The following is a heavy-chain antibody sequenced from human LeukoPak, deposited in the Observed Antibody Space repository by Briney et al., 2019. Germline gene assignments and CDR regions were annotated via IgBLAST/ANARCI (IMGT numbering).Heavy chain of an antibody. J-gene: IGHJ4*02. Sequence: AGGSLRLSCTTSGFTFSSYSMNWVRQAPGKGLEWVSSISSSSSYIYYADSVKGRFTISRDNAKNSLYLQMNSLRAEDTAVYYCARDNRGYWGQGTLVTVSS. V-gene: IGHV3-21*01. CDR2: ISSSSSYI. CDR3: ARDNRGY. D-gene: IGHD2/OR15-2a*01. CDR1: GFTFSSYS.